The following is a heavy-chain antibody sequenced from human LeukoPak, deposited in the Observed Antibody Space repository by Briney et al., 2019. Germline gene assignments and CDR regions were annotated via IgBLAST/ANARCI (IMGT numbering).Heavy chain of an antibody. CDR3: ASVTTVTTKGHGAFDI. D-gene: IGHD4-17*01. J-gene: IGHJ3*02. CDR1: GGTFSSYA. CDR2: IIPIFGTA. Sequence: SVKVSCKASGGTFSSYAISWVQQAPGQGLEWMGGIIPIFGTANYAQKFQGRVTITADRSTSTAYMELSSLRSEDTAVYYCASVTTVTTKGHGAFDIWGQGTMVTVSS. V-gene: IGHV1-69*06.